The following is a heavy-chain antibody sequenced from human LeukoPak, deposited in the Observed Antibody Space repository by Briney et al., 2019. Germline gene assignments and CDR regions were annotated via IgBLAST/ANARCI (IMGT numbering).Heavy chain of an antibody. CDR3: ARSIKGDSDH. J-gene: IGHJ4*02. V-gene: IGHV3-48*03. CDR2: ISSSGTTV. CDR1: GFTFRSYE. Sequence: GGSLRLSCAASGFTFRSYEMNWVRQAPGKGLDWVSYISSSGTTVYYADSVKGRFTVSRDNAKNSLYLQVNSLRAEDTAVYYCARSIKGDSDHWGQGTLVTVSS. D-gene: IGHD3-10*01.